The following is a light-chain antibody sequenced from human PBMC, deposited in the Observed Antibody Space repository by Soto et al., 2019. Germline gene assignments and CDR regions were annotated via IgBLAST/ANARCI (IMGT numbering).Light chain of an antibody. CDR2: GAS. Sequence: EIVLTQSPGTLSLSPGEGATLSCRASQSVHNNYLAWYQQKPGQAPRPLIFGASSRATGVPDRFSGSGSGTDFTLTISRLESEDFAVYYCQRYGSSPPHTFGQGTRLEIK. CDR3: QRYGSSPPHT. J-gene: IGKJ2*01. V-gene: IGKV3-20*01. CDR1: QSVHNNY.